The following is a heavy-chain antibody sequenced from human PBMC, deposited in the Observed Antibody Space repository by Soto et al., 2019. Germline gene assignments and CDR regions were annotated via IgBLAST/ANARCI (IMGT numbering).Heavy chain of an antibody. CDR2: IYYSGSP. J-gene: IGHJ4*02. D-gene: IGHD3-22*01. CDR1: AGSISSTTYY. Sequence: SDTPSLTFIVSAGSISSTTYYCCWFLQPPGKGLEWIGSIYYSGSPSYNPSLKSRVTISVDTSKNQFSLKLSSVTAADTAVYYCAKLDCDTSGYRPGWGQGTLVTGSS. CDR3: AKLDCDTSGYRPG. V-gene: IGHV4-39*01.